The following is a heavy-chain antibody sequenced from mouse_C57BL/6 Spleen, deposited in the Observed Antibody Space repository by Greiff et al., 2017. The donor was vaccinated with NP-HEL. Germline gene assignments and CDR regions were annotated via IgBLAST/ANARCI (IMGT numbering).Heavy chain of an antibody. D-gene: IGHD3-2*02. J-gene: IGHJ4*01. Sequence: QVQLKQPGAELVRPGSSVKLSCKASGYTFTSYWMHWVKQRPIQGLEWIGNIDSSDSETHYNQKFKEQATLTVDKSSSTAYMQLSSLTSEDSAVDYCTRGLRLRGDYWGQGTSVTVSS. CDR2: IDSSDSET. CDR1: GYTFTSYW. V-gene: IGHV1-52*01. CDR3: TRGLRLRGDY.